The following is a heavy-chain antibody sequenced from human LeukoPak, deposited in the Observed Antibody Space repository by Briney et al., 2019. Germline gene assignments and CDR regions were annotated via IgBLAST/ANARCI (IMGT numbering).Heavy chain of an antibody. Sequence: SETLSLTCAVYGGSFSGYYWSWIRQPPGKGLEWIGEINHSGSTNYNPSLKSRVTISVDTSKNQFSLKLSSVTAADTAVYYCARELLSYGRFDPWGQGTLVTVSS. J-gene: IGHJ5*02. V-gene: IGHV4-34*01. CDR2: INHSGST. CDR1: GGSFSGYY. D-gene: IGHD4-17*01. CDR3: ARELLSYGRFDP.